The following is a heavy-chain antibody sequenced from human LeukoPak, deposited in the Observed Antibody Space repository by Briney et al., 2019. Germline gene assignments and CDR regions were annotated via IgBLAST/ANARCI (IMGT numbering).Heavy chain of an antibody. Sequence: SETLSLTCTVSGGAIRSYYWSWIRQPPGKGLEWIGYIYYSGSTNYNPSLKSRVTMSVDTSKNQFSLKLSSVTAADTAVYYCARWSGYYYDSSGSDDAFDIWGQGTMVTVSS. V-gene: IGHV4-59*01. J-gene: IGHJ3*02. CDR1: GGAIRSYY. CDR2: IYYSGST. D-gene: IGHD3-22*01. CDR3: ARWSGYYYDSSGSDDAFDI.